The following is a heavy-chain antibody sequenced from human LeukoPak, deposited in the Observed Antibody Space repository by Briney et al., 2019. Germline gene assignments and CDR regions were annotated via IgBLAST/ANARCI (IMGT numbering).Heavy chain of an antibody. J-gene: IGHJ4*02. Sequence: SETLSLTCTVSGGSISSYYWSWIRQPAGKGLEWIGRIYISGSTNYNPSLKSRVTMSVGTSKNQFSLKLSSVTAADTAVYYCARDPPVGHYYDSSGYYRFDYWGQGTLVTVSS. D-gene: IGHD3-22*01. CDR3: ARDPPVGHYYDSSGYYRFDY. CDR1: GGSISSYY. V-gene: IGHV4-4*07. CDR2: IYISGST.